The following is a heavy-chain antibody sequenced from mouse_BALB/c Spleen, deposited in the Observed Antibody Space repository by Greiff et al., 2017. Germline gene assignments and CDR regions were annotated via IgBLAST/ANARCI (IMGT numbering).Heavy chain of an antibody. J-gene: IGHJ4*01. V-gene: IGHV5-6-4*01. CDR1: GFTFSSYT. Sequence: EVKLEESGGGLVKPGGSLKLSCAASGFTFSSYTMSWVRQTPEKRLEWVATISSGGSYTYYPDSVKGRFTISRDNAKNTLYLQMSSLKSEDTAMYYCTRDRMRGNAMDYWGQGTSVTVSS. CDR3: TRDRMRGNAMDY. CDR2: ISSGGSYT.